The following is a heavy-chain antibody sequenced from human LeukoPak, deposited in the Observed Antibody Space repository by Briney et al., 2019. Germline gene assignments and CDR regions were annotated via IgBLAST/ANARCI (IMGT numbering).Heavy chain of an antibody. CDR1: GGSFSGYY. D-gene: IGHD2-15*01. CDR3: ARVDCSGGSCYSLDY. V-gene: IGHV4-34*01. J-gene: IGHJ4*02. Sequence: SETLSLTCAVYGGSFSGYYWSWIRQPPGKGLEWIGEINHSGSTNYNPSLKSRVTISVDTSKNQFSLKLSSVTAADTAVYYCARVDCSGGSCYSLDYWGQGTLVTVSS. CDR2: INHSGST.